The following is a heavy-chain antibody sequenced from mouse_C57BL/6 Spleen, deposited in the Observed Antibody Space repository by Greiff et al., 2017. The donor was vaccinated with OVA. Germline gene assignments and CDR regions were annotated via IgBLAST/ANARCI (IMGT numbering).Heavy chain of an antibody. D-gene: IGHD2-10*02. CDR3: AREKEAYGNYLDY. V-gene: IGHV1-42*01. CDR1: GYSFTGYY. J-gene: IGHJ2*01. Sequence: EVKLQESGPELVKPGASVKISCKASGYSFTGYYMNWVKQSPEKSLEWIGEINPSTGGTTYNQKFKAKATLTVDKSSSTAYMQLKSLTSEDSAVYYCAREKEAYGNYLDYWGQGTTLTVSS. CDR2: INPSTGGT.